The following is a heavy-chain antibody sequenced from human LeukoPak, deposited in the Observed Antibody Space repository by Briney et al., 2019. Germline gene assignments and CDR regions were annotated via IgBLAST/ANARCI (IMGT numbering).Heavy chain of an antibody. Sequence: GGSLRLSCAASGFTFSSYGMHWVRQAPGKGLEWVAVISYDGSNKYYADSVKGRFTISRDNSKNTLYLQMNSLRAEDTTVYYCARRRYSSGWYFDYWGQGTLVTVSS. D-gene: IGHD6-19*01. CDR3: ARRRYSSGWYFDY. CDR2: ISYDGSNK. V-gene: IGHV3-30*03. CDR1: GFTFSSYG. J-gene: IGHJ4*02.